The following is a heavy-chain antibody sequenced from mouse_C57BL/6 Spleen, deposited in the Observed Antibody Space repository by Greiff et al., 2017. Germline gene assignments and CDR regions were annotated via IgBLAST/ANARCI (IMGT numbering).Heavy chain of an antibody. V-gene: IGHV1-72*01. CDR2: IGPNSGGT. CDR1: GYTFTSYW. D-gene: IGHD2-4*01. CDR3: AREGVYYDCDRVDY. Sequence: QVQLQQPGAELVKPGASVKLSCKASGYTFTSYWMHWVQQRPGRGLEWIGRIGPNSGGTKYNEKFKSKATLTVDKPSSTAYMQLSSLTSEESAVYYGAREGVYYDCDRVDYWGQGTTLTVSS. J-gene: IGHJ2*01.